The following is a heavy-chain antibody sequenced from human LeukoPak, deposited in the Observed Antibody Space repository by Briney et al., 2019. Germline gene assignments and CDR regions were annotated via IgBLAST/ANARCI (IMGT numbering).Heavy chain of an antibody. J-gene: IGHJ4*02. CDR1: DYSISSIYC. Sequence: SETLSLTCTVSDYSISSIYCWGWIRQPPGTGLEWIGTICHSGSTYYNASLKSRVSISVDTSKNQFSLRLSSVTAADTAVYYCARVLLVGAILDDFDYWGQGTLVTVSS. V-gene: IGHV4-38-2*02. CDR2: ICHSGST. CDR3: ARVLLVGAILDDFDY. D-gene: IGHD1-26*01.